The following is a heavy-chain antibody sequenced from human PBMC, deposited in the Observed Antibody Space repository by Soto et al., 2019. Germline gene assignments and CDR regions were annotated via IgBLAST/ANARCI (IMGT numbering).Heavy chain of an antibody. CDR1: GFTFSSYG. D-gene: IGHD3-16*01. CDR2: ISYDGSNK. Sequence: GWSLRLSCAASGFTFSSYGMHWVRQAPGKGLEWVAVISYDGSNKYYADSVKGRFTISRDNSKNTLYLQMNSLRAEDTAVYYCAKKLGAFDYWGHGTLVTVSS. CDR3: AKKLGAFDY. V-gene: IGHV3-30*18. J-gene: IGHJ4*01.